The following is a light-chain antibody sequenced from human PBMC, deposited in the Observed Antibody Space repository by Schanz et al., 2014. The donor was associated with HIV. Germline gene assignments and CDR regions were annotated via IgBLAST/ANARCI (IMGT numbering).Light chain of an antibody. V-gene: IGKV3-20*01. CDR2: GAS. Sequence: IVLTQSPGTLSLSPGERATLSCRASQSLGSNFLAWYQQKPGQAPRLLISGASTRATGIPDRFSGSGSGTDFSLTISSLEPEDFALYYCQQYNDWPPITFGQGTRLEIK. CDR3: QQYNDWPPIT. CDR1: QSLGSNF. J-gene: IGKJ5*01.